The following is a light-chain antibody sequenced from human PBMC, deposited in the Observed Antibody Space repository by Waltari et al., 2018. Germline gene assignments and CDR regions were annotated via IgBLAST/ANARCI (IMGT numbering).Light chain of an antibody. CDR2: DES. V-gene: IGKV3-11*01. J-gene: IGKJ4*01. CDR1: QSVDDQ. Sequence: EIVLTQSPATLSLSPGERATLSCRASQSVDDQLAWYQQRPGQAPRLLIHDESNSATGIPARFSGSGSGTDFTLTISSLEPEDFAVYYCHQRSSWPLTFGGGTKVEIK. CDR3: HQRSSWPLT.